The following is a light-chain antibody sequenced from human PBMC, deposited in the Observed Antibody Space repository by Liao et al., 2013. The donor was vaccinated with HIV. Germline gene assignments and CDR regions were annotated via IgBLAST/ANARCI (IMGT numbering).Light chain of an antibody. V-gene: IGLV3-21*01. CDR1: NLASQS. J-gene: IGLJ1*01. CDR3: QLWDSSSDHPYV. CDR2: YDS. Sequence: SYALTQPPAVSLAPGKTATITCEGVNLASQSVHWYQQRPGQAPVVVMYYDSDRPSGVPERFSGSRSGNTATLTISGVEAGDEADYYCQLWDSSSDHPYVFGTGTQVTVL.